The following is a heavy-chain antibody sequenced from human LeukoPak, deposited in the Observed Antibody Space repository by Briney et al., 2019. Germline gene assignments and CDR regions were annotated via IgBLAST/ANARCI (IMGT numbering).Heavy chain of an antibody. CDR2: ISYDGSNE. D-gene: IGHD3-10*01. V-gene: IGHV3-30*04. CDR1: GFTFSSYV. J-gene: IGHJ4*02. Sequence: GRSLRLSCAASGFTFSSYVMHWVRQAPGKGLEWVAIISYDGSNEYYADSVKGRFTISRDNSKNTLYLQMNSLRAEDTAVYYCAKPKITMVRGVIGPFDYWGQGTLVTVSS. CDR3: AKPKITMVRGVIGPFDY.